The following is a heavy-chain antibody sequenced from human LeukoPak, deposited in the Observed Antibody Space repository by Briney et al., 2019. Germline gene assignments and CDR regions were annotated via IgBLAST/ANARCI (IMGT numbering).Heavy chain of an antibody. CDR2: IYYSGST. D-gene: IGHD4-17*01. J-gene: IGHJ4*02. CDR1: GGSISSGGYS. CDR3: VRDSPGGSYGDYDN. V-gene: IGHV4-30-4*07. Sequence: SQTLSLTCAVSGGSISSGGYSWSWIRQPPGKGLEWIGYIYYSGSTYYNPSLKSRVTISVDKSKNQISLSLTSVTAADTAVYYCVRDSPGGSYGDYDNWGQGTLVTVSS.